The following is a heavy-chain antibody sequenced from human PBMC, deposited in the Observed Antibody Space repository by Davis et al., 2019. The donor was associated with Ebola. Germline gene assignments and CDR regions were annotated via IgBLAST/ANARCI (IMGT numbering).Heavy chain of an antibody. J-gene: IGHJ4*02. V-gene: IGHV1-46*02. D-gene: IGHD5-12*01. CDR1: AYTFDSYG. CDR2: INPSGGST. Sequence: ASVKVSCKASAYTFDSYGVSWVRQPPGQGLEWMGIINPSGGSTSYAQKFQGRVTMTRDTSTSTVYMELSSLRSEDTAVYYCARGTYSGYGPSVDWGQGTLVTVSS. CDR3: ARGTYSGYGPSVD.